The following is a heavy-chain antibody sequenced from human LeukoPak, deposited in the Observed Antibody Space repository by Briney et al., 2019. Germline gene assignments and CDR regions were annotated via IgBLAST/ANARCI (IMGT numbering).Heavy chain of an antibody. CDR3: ARGQAYCGADCYSD. V-gene: IGHV3-66*01. Sequence: PGGSLRLSCAASGFSISHYYMTWVRQTPGKGLDWVSVIYTGGGTNYGDSVKGRFTISRDNSKNTLYLQMNSLRADGTAIYYCARGQAYCGADCYSDWGQGTLVTVSS. J-gene: IGHJ4*02. CDR2: IYTGGGT. CDR1: GFSISHYY. D-gene: IGHD2-21*02.